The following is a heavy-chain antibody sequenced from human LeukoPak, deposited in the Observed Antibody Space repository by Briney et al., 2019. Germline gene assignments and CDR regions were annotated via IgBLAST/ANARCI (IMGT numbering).Heavy chain of an antibody. CDR2: ISASGSST. CDR3: ARDLIHRSGEANY. J-gene: IGHJ4*02. Sequence: NPGGSLRLSCAASGFAFSDFYMSWIRQAPGKELEWISYISASGSSTNYADSVKGRFTISRDNAKNSLYLQMNSLRAEDTAVYYCARDLIHRSGEANYWGQGTLVTVSS. V-gene: IGHV3-11*05. CDR1: GFAFSDFY. D-gene: IGHD3-22*01.